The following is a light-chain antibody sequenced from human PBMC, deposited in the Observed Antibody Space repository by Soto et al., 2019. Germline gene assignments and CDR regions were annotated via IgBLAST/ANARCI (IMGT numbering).Light chain of an antibody. V-gene: IGKV3-11*01. CDR3: QHHSNWLT. CDR1: QSVSSY. CDR2: YAS. Sequence: EIVLTQSPATLSLSPGERATLSCRASQSVSSYLAWYQQKPGQAPRLLIYYASYRATGIPARFSGSGSGTDFTLTISRLEPDDFAVYYCQHHSNWLTFGGGTKVEIK. J-gene: IGKJ4*01.